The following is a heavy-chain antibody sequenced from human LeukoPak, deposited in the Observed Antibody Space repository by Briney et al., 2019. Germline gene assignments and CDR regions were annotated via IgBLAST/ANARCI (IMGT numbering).Heavy chain of an antibody. D-gene: IGHD6-13*01. V-gene: IGHV3-30*18. CDR1: GFTFSSYG. CDR2: ISYDGSNK. Sequence: GRSLRLSCAASGFTFSSYGMHWVRQAPGKGLEWVAVISYDGSNKYYADSVKGRFTISRVNSKNTLYLQMNSLRAEDTAVYYCAKDVQYSSSWYPNARYYYYYYGMDVWGQGTTVTVSS. J-gene: IGHJ6*02. CDR3: AKDVQYSSSWYPNARYYYYYYGMDV.